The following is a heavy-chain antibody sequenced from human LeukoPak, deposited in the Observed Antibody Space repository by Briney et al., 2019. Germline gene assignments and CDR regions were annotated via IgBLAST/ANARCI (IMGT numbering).Heavy chain of an antibody. J-gene: IGHJ4*02. Sequence: SVTVSCKASGGTFSSYAISWVRQAPGQGLEWMGGIIPIFGTANYAQKFQGRVTITTDESTSTAYMELSSLRSEDTAVYYCARDLGWPYSSGWYGFVYWGQGTLVTVSS. D-gene: IGHD6-19*01. CDR3: ARDLGWPYSSGWYGFVY. V-gene: IGHV1-69*05. CDR2: IIPIFGTA. CDR1: GGTFSSYA.